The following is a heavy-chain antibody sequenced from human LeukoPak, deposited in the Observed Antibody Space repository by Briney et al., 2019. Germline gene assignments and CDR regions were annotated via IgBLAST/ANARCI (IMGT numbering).Heavy chain of an antibody. Sequence: SVKVSCKVSGYTFTDYYMHSVRQAPGQRREWMGGIIPIFGTANYDQKFQGRVTITTDESTSTAYMELSSLRSEDTAVYYCAGYCSSTSCPRIGFYYYMDVWGKGTTVTVSS. CDR2: IIPIFGTA. D-gene: IGHD2-2*01. J-gene: IGHJ6*03. CDR3: AGYCSSTSCPRIGFYYYMDV. CDR1: GYTFTDYY. V-gene: IGHV1-69*05.